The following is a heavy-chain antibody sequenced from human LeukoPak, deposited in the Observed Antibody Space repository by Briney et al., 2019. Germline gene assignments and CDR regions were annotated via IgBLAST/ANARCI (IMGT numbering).Heavy chain of an antibody. Sequence: GESLQISCKGSGYIFTSYWIGWVRQVPGKGLEWMGIIYPCDSDTRYSPSFQGRVTISADKSISTPYLQWSSLKASDTAMYYCARLTWELGAAFDIWGQGTMVTVSS. CDR2: IYPCDSDT. V-gene: IGHV5-51*01. CDR3: ARLTWELGAAFDI. CDR1: GYIFTSYW. D-gene: IGHD1-26*01. J-gene: IGHJ3*02.